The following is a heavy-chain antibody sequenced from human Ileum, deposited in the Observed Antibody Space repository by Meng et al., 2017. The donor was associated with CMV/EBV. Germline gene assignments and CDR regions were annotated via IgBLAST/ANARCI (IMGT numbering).Heavy chain of an antibody. CDR1: GFTFSSYA. CDR2: ISGSGVST. D-gene: IGHD5-12*01. V-gene: IGHV3-23*01. J-gene: IGHJ4*02. Sequence: GESLKISCAASGFTFSSYAMNWVRQAPGKGLEWVSTISGSGVSTYYADSLKGRFTISRDNSQNTVYLQMNSLRAEETAVYYCAKSRDSGYDLVDFWGQGTLVTVSS. CDR3: AKSRDSGYDLVDF.